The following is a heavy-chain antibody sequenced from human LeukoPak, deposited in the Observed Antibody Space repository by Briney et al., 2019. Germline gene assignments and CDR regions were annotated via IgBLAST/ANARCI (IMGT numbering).Heavy chain of an antibody. Sequence: PSETLSLTCTVSGGSFSSDSYYWSWIRQPPGKGLEWIGYIYNSGSTNYNPSLKSRVTISVDTSKNQFSLKLSSVTAADTAVYYCASGSLLRTIFGDCTFDYWGQGILVTVSS. V-gene: IGHV4-61*01. CDR3: ASGSLLRTIFGDCTFDY. D-gene: IGHD3-3*01. CDR1: GGSFSSDSYY. J-gene: IGHJ4*02. CDR2: IYNSGST.